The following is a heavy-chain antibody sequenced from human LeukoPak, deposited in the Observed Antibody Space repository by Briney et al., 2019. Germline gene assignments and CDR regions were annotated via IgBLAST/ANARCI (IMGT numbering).Heavy chain of an antibody. CDR3: THIVFQGGYWDSVKFDY. CDR1: GLSLTTSGVG. Sequence: SGPTLGNPTQTLTLTCTFSGLSLTTSGVGMAWVRQPAGKALGCLALIYGDKDRRYSPSLRSRLTITNDTSKNQVVLTMTNMDPVDTPTYYCTHIVFQGGYWDSVKFDYWGQGTPVTVSS. CDR2: IYGDKDR. V-gene: IGHV2-5*02. D-gene: IGHD2-8*02. J-gene: IGHJ4*02.